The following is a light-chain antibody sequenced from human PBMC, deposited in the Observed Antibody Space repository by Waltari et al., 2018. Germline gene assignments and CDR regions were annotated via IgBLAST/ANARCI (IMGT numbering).Light chain of an antibody. Sequence: QSVLTQPPSVSAAPGQKVTISCSGSISNIGNYYVSWYHQLPGAAPKLLIYENNQRPSRIPDRFSASKSGTSATLGITGLQSGDEADYYCATWDNSLGEVVIGGGTKLTVL. J-gene: IGLJ2*01. CDR2: ENN. CDR1: ISNIGNYY. CDR3: ATWDNSLGEVV. V-gene: IGLV1-51*01.